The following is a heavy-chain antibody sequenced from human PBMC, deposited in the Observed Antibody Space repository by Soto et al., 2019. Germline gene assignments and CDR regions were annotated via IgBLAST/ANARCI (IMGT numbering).Heavy chain of an antibody. V-gene: IGHV3-23*01. Sequence: GGSLRLSCAASGFSFSNYAMNWVRQAPGKGLEWVSGISGGGGGTYYADSVKGRFIISRDNSKNTVYLQMNSLRAEDTAFYYCAKYSFSDRETFNFDSWGQRALVTVSA. CDR3: AKYSFSDRETFNFDS. D-gene: IGHD2-21*01. CDR1: GFSFSNYA. CDR2: ISGGGGGT. J-gene: IGHJ4*02.